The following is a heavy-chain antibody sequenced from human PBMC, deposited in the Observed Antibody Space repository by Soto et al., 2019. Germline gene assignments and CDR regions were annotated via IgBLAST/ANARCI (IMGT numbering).Heavy chain of an antibody. V-gene: IGHV3-11*06. CDR2: ISSSSSYT. J-gene: IGHJ6*01. D-gene: IGHD5-18*01. CDR3: XRVGGYSYGSYYYGMDV. CDR1: GFTFSYYY. Sequence: PGVSLRLSCAASGFTFSYYYMSWIRQAPGKGLEWVSYISSSSSYTNYADSVKGRFTISRDNAKNSLYLQMNSLRAEDTAVYYCXRVGGYSYGSYYYGMDVWGQGTTVTVSS.